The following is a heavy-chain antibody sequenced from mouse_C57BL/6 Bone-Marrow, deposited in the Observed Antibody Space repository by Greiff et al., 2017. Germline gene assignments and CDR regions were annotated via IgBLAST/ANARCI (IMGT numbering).Heavy chain of an antibody. D-gene: IGHD2-4*01. CDR2: FDPENGDT. Sequence: EVQGVESGAELVRPGASVKLSCTASGFNIKDDYMHWVKQRPEQGLEWIGWFDPENGDTEYASKFQGKATITADTSSNTAYLQLSSLTSEDTAVYYCTTDDYDVRYAMDYWGQGTSVTVSS. CDR1: GFNIKDDY. CDR3: TTDDYDVRYAMDY. V-gene: IGHV14-4*01. J-gene: IGHJ4*01.